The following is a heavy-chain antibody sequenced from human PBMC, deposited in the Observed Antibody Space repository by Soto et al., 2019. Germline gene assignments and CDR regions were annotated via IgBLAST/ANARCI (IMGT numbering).Heavy chain of an antibody. J-gene: IGHJ5*02. Sequence: PWGSLRLSCAASGFTFVTTDISWVRQAPGEGLEWVSTIDGSGGITYYADSVKGRFTISRDNSRNTVYLQMNSLRGDDTALYYCVKNSGWFNTWGQGALVTVSS. CDR1: GFTFVTTD. D-gene: IGHD3-10*01. CDR3: VKNSGWFNT. CDR2: IDGSGGIT. V-gene: IGHV3-23*01.